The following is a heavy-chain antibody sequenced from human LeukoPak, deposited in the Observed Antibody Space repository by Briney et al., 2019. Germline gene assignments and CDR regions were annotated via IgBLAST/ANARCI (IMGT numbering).Heavy chain of an antibody. J-gene: IGHJ4*02. V-gene: IGHV3-30-3*01. CDR2: ISYDGSNK. Sequence: GGSLRLSCAASGFTFSSYAMHWVRQAPGKGLEWVAVISYDGSNKYYADSVKGRFTISRDNSKNTLYLQMNSLRAEDTAVYYCARGSAYYGSGSYEGFDYWGQGTLVTVSS. CDR1: GFTFSSYA. D-gene: IGHD3-10*01. CDR3: ARGSAYYGSGSYEGFDY.